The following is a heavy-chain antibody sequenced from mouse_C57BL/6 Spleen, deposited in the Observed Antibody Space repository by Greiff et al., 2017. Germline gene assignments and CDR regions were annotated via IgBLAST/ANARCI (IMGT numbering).Heavy chain of an antibody. D-gene: IGHD1-1*01. CDR2: ISSGSSTI. V-gene: IGHV5-17*01. CDR1: GFTFSDYG. Sequence: EVHLVESGGGLVKPGGSLKLSCAASGFTFSDYGMHWVRQAPEKGLQWVAYISSGSSTIYYADTVKGRFTIARDNAKNTLFLQRTSLRSEDTAMYYCARHHYYYGSSYFDVWGTGTTVTVSS. CDR3: ARHHYYYGSSYFDV. J-gene: IGHJ1*03.